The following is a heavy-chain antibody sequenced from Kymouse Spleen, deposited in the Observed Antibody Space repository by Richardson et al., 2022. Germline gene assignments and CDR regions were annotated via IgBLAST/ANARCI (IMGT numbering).Heavy chain of an antibody. CDR3: ARHTVRGDSSHSSSPDAFDI. J-gene: IGHJ3*02. CDR1: GGSFSGYY. V-gene: IGHV4-34*01. D-gene: IGHD6-6*01. CDR2: INHSGST. Sequence: QVQLQQWGAGLLKPSETLSLTCAVYGGSFSGYYWSWIRQPPGKGLEWIGEINHSGSTNYNPSLKSRVTISVDTSKNQFSLKLSSVTAADTAVYYCARHTVRGDSSHSSSPDAFDIWGQGTMVTVSS.